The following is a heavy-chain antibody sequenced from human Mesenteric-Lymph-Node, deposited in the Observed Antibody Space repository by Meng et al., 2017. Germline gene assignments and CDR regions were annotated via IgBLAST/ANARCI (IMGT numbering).Heavy chain of an antibody. Sequence: QVQRQESGPGRVKPSQTLPSTCTVSGGSSSSGDYYWRWIRQPPGKGLEWIGYIYSSGSTYYNPSLKSRITISVDTSKNQFSLRLTSVTAADTAVYYCAGDRRGVATVDYWGQGTLITVSS. J-gene: IGHJ4*02. V-gene: IGHV4-30-4*01. CDR2: IYSSGST. CDR3: AGDRRGVATVDY. CDR1: GGSSSSGDYY. D-gene: IGHD5-12*01.